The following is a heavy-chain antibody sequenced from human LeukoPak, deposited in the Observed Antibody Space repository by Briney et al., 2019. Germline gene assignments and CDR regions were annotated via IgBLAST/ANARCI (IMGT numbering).Heavy chain of an antibody. D-gene: IGHD3-10*01. CDR1: GFTFSSFA. Sequence: QPGGSLRLSCSASGFTFSSFAMSWVRQAPGKGLEWVSAISGSGGSTYYAGSGKGRFTISRDNSKNTLYLQMNSLRAEDTAVYYCAKGYAVVRGFIAGTYYFDYWGQGTLVTVSS. J-gene: IGHJ4*02. V-gene: IGHV3-23*01. CDR3: AKGYAVVRGFIAGTYYFDY. CDR2: ISGSGGST.